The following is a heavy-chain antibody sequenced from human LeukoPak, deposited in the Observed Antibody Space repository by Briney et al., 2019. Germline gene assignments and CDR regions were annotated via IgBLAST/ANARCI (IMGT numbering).Heavy chain of an antibody. CDR2: IYHSGST. CDR1: GYSISSGYY. J-gene: IGHJ6*03. D-gene: IGHD2-2*01. V-gene: IGHV4-38-2*01. Sequence: SETLSLTCAVSGYSISSGYYWGCIRQPPGKGLEWIGSIYHSGSTYYNPSLKSRVTISVDTSKNQFSLKLSSVTAADTAVYYCARLRSSTSFGYMDVWGKGTTVTVSS. CDR3: ARLRSSTSFGYMDV.